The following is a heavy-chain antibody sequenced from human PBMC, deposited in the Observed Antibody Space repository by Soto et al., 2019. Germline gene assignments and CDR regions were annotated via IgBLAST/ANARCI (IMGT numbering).Heavy chain of an antibody. Sequence: EVQLLESGGGLVQPGGSLRLSCAASGFTFSNYGMSWVRQAPGKGLEWVSVMSGSGDDAYYADSVKGRFTISRDNSKNTLYLQMNSLRADDTAMYFCVRGIPSQYSSTWLYWHFDLWGPGTLVTVSS. CDR2: MSGSGDDA. CDR3: VRGIPSQYSSTWLYWHFDL. J-gene: IGHJ2*01. V-gene: IGHV3-23*01. D-gene: IGHD6-13*01. CDR1: GFTFSNYG.